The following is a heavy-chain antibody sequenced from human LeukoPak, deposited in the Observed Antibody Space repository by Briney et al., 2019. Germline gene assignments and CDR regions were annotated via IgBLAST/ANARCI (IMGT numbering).Heavy chain of an antibody. Sequence: GGSLRLSCAASGFTFSSYSMNWVRQAPGKGLEWVSYISSSSSTIYYADSVKGRFTISRDNAKNSLYLQMNSLRAEDTAVYYCARGSKLLWPFFDYWGQGTLVTVSS. J-gene: IGHJ4*02. CDR2: ISSSSSTI. D-gene: IGHD3-10*01. V-gene: IGHV3-48*04. CDR3: ARGSKLLWPFFDY. CDR1: GFTFSSYS.